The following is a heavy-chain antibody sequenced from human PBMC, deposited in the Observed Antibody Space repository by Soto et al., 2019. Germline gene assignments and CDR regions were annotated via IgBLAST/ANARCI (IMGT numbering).Heavy chain of an antibody. CDR3: ARDVYYDSSGYYYGGFDY. J-gene: IGHJ4*02. V-gene: IGHV1-69*13. CDR2: IIPIFGTA. D-gene: IGHD3-22*01. CDR1: GGTFSSYA. Sequence: SVKVSCKASGGTFSSYAISWVRQAPGQGLEWMGGIIPIFGTANYAQKFQGRVTITADESTSTAYMELSSLRSEDTAVYYCARDVYYDSSGYYYGGFDYWGQGTLVTVSS.